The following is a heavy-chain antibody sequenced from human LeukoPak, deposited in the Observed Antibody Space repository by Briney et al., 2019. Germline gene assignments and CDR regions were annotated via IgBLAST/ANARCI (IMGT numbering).Heavy chain of an antibody. Sequence: ESGPTLVKPTQTLTLTCTFSGFSLSNSGVGVGWIRQPPGKVLEWLALIYWNDDKRYSPSLKSRRTITKDTSKNQVVLTMTNMDPVDTATYYCAHRPMGNWFDPWGQGTLVTVSS. CDR1: GFSLSNSGVG. CDR2: IYWNDDK. J-gene: IGHJ5*02. CDR3: AHRPMGNWFDP. V-gene: IGHV2-5*01. D-gene: IGHD1-26*01.